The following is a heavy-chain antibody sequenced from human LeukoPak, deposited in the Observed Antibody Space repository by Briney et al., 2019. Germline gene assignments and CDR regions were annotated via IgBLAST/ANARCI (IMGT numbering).Heavy chain of an antibody. Sequence: KPSETLSLTCTVSGGSISTYYWSWIRQPAGKDLEWIGHIYSSGSTNYNPSLKSRVTTSVDTSKNQLSLKLNSVTAADTAVYYCARGYGSGSNWFDPWGQGTLVIVSS. J-gene: IGHJ5*02. CDR3: ARGYGSGSNWFDP. CDR1: GGSISTYY. V-gene: IGHV4-4*07. D-gene: IGHD3-10*01. CDR2: IYSSGST.